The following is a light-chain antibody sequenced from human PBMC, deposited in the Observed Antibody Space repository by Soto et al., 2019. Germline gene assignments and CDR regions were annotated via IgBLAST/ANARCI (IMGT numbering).Light chain of an antibody. J-gene: IGKJ4*01. CDR2: AAS. V-gene: IGKV1-27*01. Sequence: DIQMTQSPSSLSASVGDRVTITCRASQGISNYLAWYQQKPGKVPKLLIYAASTLQSGVPSPFSGSGSGTDFNSTNTSRPPGDVATFYCQNDKRCPLTFGGGTQVEVK. CDR1: QGISNY. CDR3: QNDKRCPLT.